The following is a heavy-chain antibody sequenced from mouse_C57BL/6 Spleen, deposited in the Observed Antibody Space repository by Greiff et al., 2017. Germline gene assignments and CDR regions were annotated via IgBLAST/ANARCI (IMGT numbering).Heavy chain of an antibody. V-gene: IGHV1-55*01. CDR2: IYPGSGST. Sequence: QVQLQQPGAELVKPGASVKMSCKASGYTFTSYWITWVKQRPGQGLEWIGEIYPGSGSTNDNEKFKSKATLTVDTSSSTAYMQLSSLTSEDSAVYYCAKEGVYQYYFDCWGQGTTLTASS. CDR1: GYTFTSYW. CDR3: AKEGVYQYYFDC. J-gene: IGHJ2*01. D-gene: IGHD1-3*01.